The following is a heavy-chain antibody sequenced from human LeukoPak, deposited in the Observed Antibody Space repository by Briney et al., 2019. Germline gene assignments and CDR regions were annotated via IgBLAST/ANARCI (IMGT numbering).Heavy chain of an antibody. Sequence: ASVKVSCKASGYTFIGYYMHWVRQAPGQGLEWMGWINPNSGGTNYAQKFQGRVTMTRDMSTSTVYMELSSLRFEDTAMYYCARALPHRRLMDTTMEQHWFDPWGQGTLATVSS. CDR1: GYTFIGYY. D-gene: IGHD5-18*01. J-gene: IGHJ5*02. CDR3: ARALPHRRLMDTTMEQHWFDP. V-gene: IGHV1-2*02. CDR2: INPNSGGT.